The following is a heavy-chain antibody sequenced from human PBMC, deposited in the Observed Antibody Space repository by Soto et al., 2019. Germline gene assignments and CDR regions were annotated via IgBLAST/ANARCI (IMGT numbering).Heavy chain of an antibody. J-gene: IGHJ4*02. CDR1: GFSLSTSGVG. D-gene: IGHD3-10*02. CDR3: AHVFTSLAPFDS. Sequence: QITLKESGPTLVKPTQTLTLTCTFSGFSLSTSGVGVGWIRQPPGKALEWLGFIYWDEDKRYSPSLKSRLTIPTDTSYSPVVLTMTTMDPVDTATYYCAHVFTSLAPFDSWGQGTLVTVSA. CDR2: IYWDEDK. V-gene: IGHV2-5*02.